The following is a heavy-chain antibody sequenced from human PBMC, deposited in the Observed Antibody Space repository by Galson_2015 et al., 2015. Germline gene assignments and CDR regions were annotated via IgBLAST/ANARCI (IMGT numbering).Heavy chain of an antibody. CDR2: ISYDGHIK. D-gene: IGHD3-22*01. J-gene: IGHJ4*02. V-gene: IGHV3-30-3*01. Sequence: SLRLSCAASGFTLSNYGMHWVRQAPSKGLEWVTIISYDGHIKYYADSVKGRFTISRDSSKNTLFLQMNSLRAEDTAVYYCARGDYMIDVVTLIDYWGQGTLVTVSS. CDR3: ARGDYMIDVVTLIDY. CDR1: GFTLSNYG.